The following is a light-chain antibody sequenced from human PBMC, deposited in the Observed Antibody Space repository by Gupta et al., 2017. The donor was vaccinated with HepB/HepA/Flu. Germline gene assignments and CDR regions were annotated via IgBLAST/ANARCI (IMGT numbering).Light chain of an antibody. CDR2: YSS. V-gene: IGLV3-21*04. Sequence: SYVLTQPPSVSPAPGETATLTWEGNEIGVKPAHWYQQKPGQAPLLVISYSSDRPSGIPVRISGSTSGNSATLTINRVEAADEADYYCQVWDTTIEHVVFGGGTKLTVL. J-gene: IGLJ2*01. CDR3: QVWDTTIEHVV. CDR1: EIGVKP.